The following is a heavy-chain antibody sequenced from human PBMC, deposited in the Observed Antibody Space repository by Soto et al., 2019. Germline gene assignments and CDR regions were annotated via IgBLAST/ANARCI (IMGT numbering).Heavy chain of an antibody. V-gene: IGHV3-23*01. CDR2: ISDSGGST. CDR1: GFTFTTYV. CDR3: AKDLCIYSSVSCYFDY. J-gene: IGHJ4*02. D-gene: IGHD6-19*01. Sequence: GGSLRLSCAAPGFTFTTYVVSWVRQAPGKGLEWVSTISDSGGSTYYADSVKGRFTISRDNSKNTLYLQMNSLRADDTAVYYCAKDLCIYSSVSCYFDYWGQGTLVTVSS.